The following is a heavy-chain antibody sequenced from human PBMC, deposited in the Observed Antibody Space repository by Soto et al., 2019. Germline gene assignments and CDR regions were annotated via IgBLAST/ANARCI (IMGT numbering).Heavy chain of an antibody. CDR2: ISAHNGDT. CDR3: ARDWSRYFDSSGLMWFH. V-gene: IGHV1-18*04. J-gene: IGHJ4*02. CDR1: GYTFNYYG. D-gene: IGHD3-22*01. Sequence: ASVKVSCKASGYTFNYYGISWVRQAPGQGLEWVGWISAHNGDTKYAQNLQGRLTLTTDTSTSTAYMELTSLTSDDTAVYYCARDWSRYFDSSGLMWFHWGQGTLVTVSS.